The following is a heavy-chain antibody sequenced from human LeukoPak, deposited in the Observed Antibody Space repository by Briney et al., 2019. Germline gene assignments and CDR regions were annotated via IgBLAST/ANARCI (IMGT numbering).Heavy chain of an antibody. Sequence: GRSLRLSRAASGFSFGSYGIHWVRQAPGKGLEWVAVISHEGSYQSYADSVKGRFTISRDNSKNMVYLQLNSLRPEDTALYYCARTREQWQVLDYWGQGTLVTVSS. CDR2: ISHEGSYQ. CDR3: ARTREQWQVLDY. CDR1: GFSFGSYG. V-gene: IGHV3-30*03. J-gene: IGHJ4*02. D-gene: IGHD6-19*01.